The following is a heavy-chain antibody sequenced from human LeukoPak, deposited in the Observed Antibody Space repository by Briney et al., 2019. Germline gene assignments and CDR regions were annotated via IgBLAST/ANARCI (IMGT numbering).Heavy chain of an antibody. V-gene: IGHV3-30-3*01. CDR2: ISYDGSNK. J-gene: IGHJ4*02. CDR1: GFTFSSYA. D-gene: IGHD5-12*01. Sequence: GGSLRLSCAASGFTFSSYAMHWVRQAPGKGLEWVAVISYDGSNKYYADSVKGRFTISRDNSKNTLYLQMNSLRAEDTAVYYCARGAVATNGHFDYWGQGTLVTVSS. CDR3: ARGAVATNGHFDY.